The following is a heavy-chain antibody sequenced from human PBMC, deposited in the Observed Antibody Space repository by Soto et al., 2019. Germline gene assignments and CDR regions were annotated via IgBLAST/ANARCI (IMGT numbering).Heavy chain of an antibody. CDR2: IIPIFGTA. CDR3: ARVRVRFLEWLGSEG. Sequence: QVQLVQSGAEVKKPGSSVKVSCKASGGTFSSYAISWVRQAPGQGLEWMGGIIPIFGTANYAQKLQGRVTPTAVESTCTAYMELSSLRSEDTAVYYCARVRVRFLEWLGSEGWGQGTLVTVSS. J-gene: IGHJ4*02. V-gene: IGHV1-69*12. CDR1: GGTFSSYA. D-gene: IGHD3-3*01.